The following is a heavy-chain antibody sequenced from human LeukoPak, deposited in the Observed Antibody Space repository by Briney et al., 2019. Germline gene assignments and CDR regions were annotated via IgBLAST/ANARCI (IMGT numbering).Heavy chain of an antibody. Sequence: ASVKVSCKASGYTFTSYYMHWVRQAPGQGLEWMGIINPSGGSTSYAQKFRGRVTMTRDTSTSTVYMELSSLRSEDTAVYYCARAVGNDVGAFDIWGQGTMVTVSS. V-gene: IGHV1-46*03. CDR2: INPSGGST. CDR3: ARAVGNDVGAFDI. D-gene: IGHD1-1*01. J-gene: IGHJ3*02. CDR1: GYTFTSYY.